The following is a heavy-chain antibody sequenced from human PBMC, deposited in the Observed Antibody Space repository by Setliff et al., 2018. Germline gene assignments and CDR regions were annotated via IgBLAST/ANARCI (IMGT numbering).Heavy chain of an antibody. J-gene: IGHJ5*02. Sequence: ASVKVSCKASGYTFTSSGISWVRQAPGQGLEWMGWISVYNGYIVYARKLQGRVTMTTDTSTSTAYMELRSLRSDDTAVYYCAITKGFGDGWLDPWGQGTLVTVSS. CDR3: AITKGFGDGWLDP. CDR2: ISVYNGYI. V-gene: IGHV1-18*01. CDR1: GYTFTSSG. D-gene: IGHD3-10*01.